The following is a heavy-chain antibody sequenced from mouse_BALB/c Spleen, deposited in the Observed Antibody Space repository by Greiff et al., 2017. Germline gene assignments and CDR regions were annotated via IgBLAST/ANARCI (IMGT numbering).Heavy chain of an antibody. Sequence: EVKLVESGGGLVQPGGSRKLSCAASGFTFSSFGMHWVRQAPEKGLEWVAYISSGSSTIYYADTVKGRFTISRDNPKNTLFLQMTSLRSEDTAMYYCARSHYYGYVGSYYYAMDYWGQGTSVTVSS. V-gene: IGHV5-17*02. J-gene: IGHJ4*01. CDR1: GFTFSSFG. CDR3: ARSHYYGYVGSYYYAMDY. D-gene: IGHD1-2*01. CDR2: ISSGSSTI.